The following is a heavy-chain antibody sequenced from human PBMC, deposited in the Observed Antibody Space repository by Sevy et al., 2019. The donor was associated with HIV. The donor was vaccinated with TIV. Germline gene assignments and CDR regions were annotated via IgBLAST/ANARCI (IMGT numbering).Heavy chain of an antibody. CDR3: AREDCSSTSCYSREFDY. V-gene: IGHV3-33*01. J-gene: IGHJ4*02. D-gene: IGHD2-2*02. CDR2: IWYDGSNK. CDR1: GFTFSSYG. Sequence: GGSLRLSCAASGFTFSSYGMHWVRQAPGKGLEWVAAIWYDGSNKYYADSVKGRFTISRDNSKNTLYLQMNSLRAEDTAVYYCAREDCSSTSCYSREFDYWGQGTLVTVSS.